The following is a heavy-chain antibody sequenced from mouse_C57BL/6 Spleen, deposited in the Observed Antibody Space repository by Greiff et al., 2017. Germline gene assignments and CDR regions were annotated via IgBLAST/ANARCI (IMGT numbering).Heavy chain of an antibody. CDR1: GYTFTSYW. D-gene: IGHD2-2*01. CDR2: IDPSDSET. J-gene: IGHJ1*03. CDR3: ARLLWLRDWYFDV. Sequence: VQLQQPGAELVRPGSSVKLSCKASGYTFTSYWMHWVKQRPIQGLEWIGNIDPSDSETNYNQKFKDKATLTVDKSSSTAYMQLSSLTSEDSAVYYCARLLWLRDWYFDVWGTGTTVTVSS. V-gene: IGHV1-52*01.